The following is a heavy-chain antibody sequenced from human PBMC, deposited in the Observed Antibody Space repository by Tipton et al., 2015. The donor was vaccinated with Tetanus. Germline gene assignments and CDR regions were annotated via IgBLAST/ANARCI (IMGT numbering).Heavy chain of an antibody. D-gene: IGHD1-1*01. CDR3: ATVGAGLRRREGPLDS. J-gene: IGHJ3*02. CDR2: IVPLFGSA. V-gene: IGHV1-69*06. Sequence: QVQLVQSGAEVKKPGASVKVSCKASGYTFTGYYMHWVRQAPGQGLEWMGMIVPLFGSAYYAQKFQDRVTITADKSASTAYLDLRSLKSDDTAVYYCATVGAGLRRREGPLDSWGQGTMVTVSS. CDR1: GYTFTGYY.